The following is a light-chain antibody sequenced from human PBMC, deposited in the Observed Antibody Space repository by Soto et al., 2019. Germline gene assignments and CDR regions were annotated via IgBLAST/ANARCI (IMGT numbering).Light chain of an antibody. J-gene: IGKJ5*01. V-gene: IGKV3-11*01. CDR3: QQRRKWQVT. Sequence: IVWPQSPATLSLSPGERATLSCRASQSVSSYLAWYQQKPGQAPRLLIYDASNRATGIPARFSGSGSGTDFTLTISSLEPEDFAVYYCQQRRKWQVTCGQGTRMEI. CDR2: DAS. CDR1: QSVSSY.